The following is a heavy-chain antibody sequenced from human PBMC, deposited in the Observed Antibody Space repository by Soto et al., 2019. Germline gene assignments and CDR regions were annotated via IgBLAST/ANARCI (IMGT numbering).Heavy chain of an antibody. CDR3: ARAAAAAGYYYYYYYYMDV. CDR2: ISSSGSTI. Sequence: QVQLVESGGGLVKPGGSLRLSCAASGFTFSDYYMNWIHQAPGKGLEWVSYISSSGSTIYYADSVKGRFTISRDNAKNSLYLQMNSLRAEDTAVYYCARAAAAAGYYYYYYYYMDVWGKGTTVTVSS. V-gene: IGHV3-11*01. CDR1: GFTFSDYY. J-gene: IGHJ6*03. D-gene: IGHD6-13*01.